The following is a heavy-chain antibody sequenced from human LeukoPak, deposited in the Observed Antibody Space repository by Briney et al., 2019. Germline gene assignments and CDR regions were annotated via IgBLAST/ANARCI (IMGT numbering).Heavy chain of an antibody. V-gene: IGHV4-59*08. J-gene: IGHJ4*02. CDR3: ARHVEHAAYFHH. CDR1: GVSISDFH. Sequence: SETLSLTCTVAGVSISDFHWSWLRQSPEKGLEWIGWITNSGDANYNPSLESRLAISAETTKRQLSLRVTSVTDADTAVYYCARHVEHAAYFHHWGQGILVTVSS. D-gene: IGHD1/OR15-1a*01. CDR2: ITNSGDA.